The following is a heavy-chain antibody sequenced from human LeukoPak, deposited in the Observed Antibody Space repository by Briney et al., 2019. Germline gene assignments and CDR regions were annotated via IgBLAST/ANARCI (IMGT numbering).Heavy chain of an antibody. V-gene: IGHV4-59*01. Sequence: SETLSLTCTVSGGSISSYYWSWIRQPPGKGLEWIGYIYYSGSTNYNPSLKSRVTISVDTSKNQFSLKLSSVTAADTAVYYCARDYYDSSGYYSPYNWFDPWGQGTLVTVSS. J-gene: IGHJ5*02. D-gene: IGHD3-22*01. CDR3: ARDYYDSSGYYSPYNWFDP. CDR2: IYYSGST. CDR1: GGSISSYY.